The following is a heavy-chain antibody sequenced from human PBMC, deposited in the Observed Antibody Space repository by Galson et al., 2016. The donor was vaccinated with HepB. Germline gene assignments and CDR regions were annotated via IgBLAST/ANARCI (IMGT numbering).Heavy chain of an antibody. Sequence: SETLSLTCTVSGGSISNSSYYWAWIRQPPGKGLEWIGTVYYSGTTYYNPSLKSRVTISVDTSKNQFSLKLSSVTAADTAVYYCARRGGLGRGSLNFYFDSWGQGTLVTVSS. CDR2: VYYSGTT. CDR3: ARRGGLGRGSLNFYFDS. J-gene: IGHJ4*02. CDR1: GGSISNSSYY. D-gene: IGHD1-20*01. V-gene: IGHV4-39*01.